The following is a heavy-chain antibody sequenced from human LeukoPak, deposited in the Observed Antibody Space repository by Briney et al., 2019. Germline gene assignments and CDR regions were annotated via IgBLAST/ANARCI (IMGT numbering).Heavy chain of an antibody. Sequence: GGSLRLSCAASGFTFSSYNMHWVRQAPGKGLEWVAVVSYDGSERYYADSVKGRFTISRDNSKNTLYLEMDSPSTEDTAVYYCAKVTMDYRNAWYFDYWGQGTLVTVSS. D-gene: IGHD4-11*01. CDR1: GFTFSSYN. V-gene: IGHV3-30*18. CDR2: VSYDGSER. CDR3: AKVTMDYRNAWYFDY. J-gene: IGHJ4*02.